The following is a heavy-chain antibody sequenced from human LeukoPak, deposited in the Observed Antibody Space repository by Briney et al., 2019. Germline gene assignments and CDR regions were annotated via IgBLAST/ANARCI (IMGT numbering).Heavy chain of an antibody. CDR1: GGSFSGYH. CDR3: ARRVGRWFGERAYYYNYMDV. CDR2: INHSRST. V-gene: IGHV4-34*01. D-gene: IGHD3-10*01. J-gene: IGHJ6*03. Sequence: SETLSLTCAVYGGSFSGYHWSWIRQPPGKGLEWIGEINHSRSTKYKSSLKSRVTISVDTSKNQFSLKLSSLTAADTAVYYCARRVGRWFGERAYYYNYMDVWGKGTTVTISS.